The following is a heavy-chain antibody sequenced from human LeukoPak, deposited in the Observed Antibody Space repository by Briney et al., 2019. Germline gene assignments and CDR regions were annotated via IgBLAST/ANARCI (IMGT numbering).Heavy chain of an antibody. D-gene: IGHD2-15*01. CDR2: IYHSGST. J-gene: IGHJ6*03. CDR3: AREGCSGGSCYRHYYYMDV. Sequence: SETLSLTCTVSGYSISSGYYWGWIRQPPGKGLEWIGSIYHSGSTYYNPSLKSRVTISVDTSKNQFSLKLSSVTAADTAVYYCAREGCSGGSCYRHYYYMDVWGKGTTVTVSS. CDR1: GYSISSGYY. V-gene: IGHV4-38-2*02.